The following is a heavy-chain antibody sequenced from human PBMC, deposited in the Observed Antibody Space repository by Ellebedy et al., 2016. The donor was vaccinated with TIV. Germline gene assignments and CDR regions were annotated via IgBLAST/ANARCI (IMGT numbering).Heavy chain of an antibody. D-gene: IGHD3-16*01. J-gene: IGHJ4*02. CDR1: GFTFNTYS. CDR2: INPDGSAE. V-gene: IGHV3-7*03. Sequence: GESLKISCAASGFTFNTYSMNWVRQAPGKGLEWVAHINPDGSAEYYVDSVKGRFTISRDNAKRSLFLQMNSLRVDDTAVYYCVTWGQSYGRWGQGSLVTISS. CDR3: VTWGQSYGR.